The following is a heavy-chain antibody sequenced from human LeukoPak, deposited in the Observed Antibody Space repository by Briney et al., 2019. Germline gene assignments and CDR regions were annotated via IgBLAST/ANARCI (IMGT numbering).Heavy chain of an antibody. CDR1: GGSISSYY. V-gene: IGHV4-4*07. CDR3: ARDESSSGWYNRFDP. D-gene: IGHD6-19*01. Sequence: PSETLSLTCTVSGGSISSYYWSWIRQPAGKGLEWIGRIYTSGSTNYNPSLKSRVTMSVDTSKNQFSLKLSSVTAADTAVYYCARDESSSGWYNRFDPWGQGTLVTVSS. CDR2: IYTSGST. J-gene: IGHJ5*02.